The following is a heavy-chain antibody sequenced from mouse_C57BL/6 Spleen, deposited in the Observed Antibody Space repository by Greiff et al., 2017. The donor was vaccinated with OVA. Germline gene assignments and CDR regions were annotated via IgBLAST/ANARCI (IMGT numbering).Heavy chain of an antibody. CDR3: ARRSYYDYPYYFDY. Sequence: QVQLQQPGAELVMPGASVKLSCKASGYTFTSYWMHWVKQRPGQGLEWIGEIDPSDSYTNYNQKFNGKSTLTVDKSSSTAYMQLSSLTSEDSAVYYGARRSYYDYPYYFDYWGKGTTLTVSS. J-gene: IGHJ2*01. CDR1: GYTFTSYW. V-gene: IGHV1-69*01. CDR2: IDPSDSYT. D-gene: IGHD2-4*01.